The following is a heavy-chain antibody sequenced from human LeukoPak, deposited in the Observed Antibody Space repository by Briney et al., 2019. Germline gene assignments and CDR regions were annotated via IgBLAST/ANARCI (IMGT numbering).Heavy chain of an antibody. Sequence: EASVKVSCKASGYTFTSYDINWVRQATGQGLEWMGWMNPNSGNTGYAQKFQGRVTMTRNTSISTAYMELSSLRSEDTAVYYCATDGRYGDYDLRVKNYYYTMDVWGQGTTVTVSS. V-gene: IGHV1-8*01. CDR2: MNPNSGNT. D-gene: IGHD4-17*01. CDR3: ATDGRYGDYDLRVKNYYYTMDV. CDR1: GYTFTSYD. J-gene: IGHJ6*02.